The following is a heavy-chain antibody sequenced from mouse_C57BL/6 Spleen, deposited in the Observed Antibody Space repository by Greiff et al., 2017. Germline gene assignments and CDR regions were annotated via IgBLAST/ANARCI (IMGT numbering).Heavy chain of an antibody. CDR2: IWTGGGT. Sequence: QVQLQQSGPGLVAPSQSLSITCTVSGFSLTSYAISWVRQPPGKGLEWRGVIWTGGGTNYNSALKSRLSISKDNSKSQVFLKMNSLQTDDTARYYCARAYSNYNAMDYWGQGTSVTVSS. CDR1: GFSLTSYA. J-gene: IGHJ4*01. D-gene: IGHD2-5*01. V-gene: IGHV2-9-1*01. CDR3: ARAYSNYNAMDY.